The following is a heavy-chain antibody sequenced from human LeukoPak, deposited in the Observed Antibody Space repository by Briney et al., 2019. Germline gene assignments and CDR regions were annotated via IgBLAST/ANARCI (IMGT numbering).Heavy chain of an antibody. Sequence: GASVTVSSTASGYTFTSYAMNWVRQAPGQGLEWMGWINTNTGNPTYARGFTGRFVFSLDTSVSTAYLQISSLKAEDTAVYYCARARSSWEVDYWGQGTLVTVSS. J-gene: IGHJ4*02. CDR2: INTNTGNP. D-gene: IGHD6-6*01. V-gene: IGHV7-4-1*02. CDR3: ARARSSWEVDY. CDR1: GYTFTSYA.